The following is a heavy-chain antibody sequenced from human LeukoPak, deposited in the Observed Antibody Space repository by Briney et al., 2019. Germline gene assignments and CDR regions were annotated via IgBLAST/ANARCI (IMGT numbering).Heavy chain of an antibody. V-gene: IGHV3-30*18. CDR2: ISYDGSNK. Sequence: GGSLRLSCAASRFTFSSYGMHWVRQAPGKGLEWVAVISYDGSNKYYADSVKGRFTISRDNSKNTLYLQMNSLRAEDTAVYYCAKYGSGSYYNVKNHFDYWGQGTLVTVSS. CDR1: RFTFSSYG. J-gene: IGHJ4*02. D-gene: IGHD3-10*01. CDR3: AKYGSGSYYNVKNHFDY.